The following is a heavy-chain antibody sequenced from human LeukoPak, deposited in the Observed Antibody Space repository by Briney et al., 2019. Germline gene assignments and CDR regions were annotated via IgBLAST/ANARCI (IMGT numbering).Heavy chain of an antibody. Sequence: GGPLRLSCAASGFTFYSYGMHWARQAPGKAREGVAVISYDGSNKYYADSVKGRFTISRDNSKNTLYLQMNSLRAEDTAVYYCATRRTFRYWGQGTLVTVSS. CDR1: GFTFYSYG. D-gene: IGHD3-16*01. CDR2: ISYDGSNK. J-gene: IGHJ4*02. V-gene: IGHV3-30*03. CDR3: ATRRTFRY.